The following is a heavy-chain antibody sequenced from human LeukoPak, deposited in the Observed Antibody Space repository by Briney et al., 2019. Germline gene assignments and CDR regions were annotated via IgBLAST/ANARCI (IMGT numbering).Heavy chain of an antibody. CDR1: GFTFDLYA. J-gene: IGHJ4*02. V-gene: IGHV3-23*01. CDR3: AKGVSTVGRQYYFDY. CDR2: ISGSGDST. D-gene: IGHD4-4*01. Sequence: GGSLRPSCAASGFTFDLYAMTWVRQAPGKGLEWVSSISGSGDSTNYAGSVKGRFTISRDNYKSRLYLRMNSLRAEDTAVYYCAKGVSTVGRQYYFDYWGQGTLVTVSS.